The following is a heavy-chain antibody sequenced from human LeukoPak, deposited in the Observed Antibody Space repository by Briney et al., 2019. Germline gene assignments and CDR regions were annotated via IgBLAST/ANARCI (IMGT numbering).Heavy chain of an antibody. CDR3: AKSDILTGHAFDI. Sequence: VASVKVSCKASGYTFTGYYMHWVRQAPGQGLEWMGWINPNSGGTNYAQKFQGRVTMTRDTSISTAYIELSRLRSDDTAVYYCAKSDILTGHAFDIWGQGTMVTVSS. D-gene: IGHD3-9*01. J-gene: IGHJ3*02. CDR2: INPNSGGT. CDR1: GYTFTGYY. V-gene: IGHV1-2*02.